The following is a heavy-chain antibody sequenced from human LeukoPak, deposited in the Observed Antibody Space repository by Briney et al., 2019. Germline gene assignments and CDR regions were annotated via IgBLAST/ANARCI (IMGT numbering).Heavy chain of an antibody. CDR3: ASLVVPAAIGAFDI. V-gene: IGHV3-7*01. D-gene: IGHD2-2*02. CDR1: RFTFSNYW. J-gene: IGHJ3*02. Sequence: GGSLRLSCAASRFTFSNYWMNWVRQAPGKGLEWVAHMNQDGSEKYYLDSVKGRFTISRDNAKNSLYLQMNSLRAEDTAVYYCASLVVPAAIGAFDIWGQGTMVTVSS. CDR2: MNQDGSEK.